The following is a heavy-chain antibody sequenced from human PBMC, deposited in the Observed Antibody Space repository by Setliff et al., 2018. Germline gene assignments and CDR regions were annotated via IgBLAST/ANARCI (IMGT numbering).Heavy chain of an antibody. Sequence: LSLTCTVSGDSITSGSDSWNWIRQPAGKGLQWIGRVYPTGSTNYDPDLRSRVTMSVDTSKKQFSLTLTSVTAADTALYYCRQAVVGRDVFDIWGQGTVVTVSS. V-gene: IGHV4-61*02. J-gene: IGHJ3*02. CDR2: VYPTGST. CDR1: GDSITSGSDS. CDR3: RQAVVGRDVFDI. D-gene: IGHD1-1*01.